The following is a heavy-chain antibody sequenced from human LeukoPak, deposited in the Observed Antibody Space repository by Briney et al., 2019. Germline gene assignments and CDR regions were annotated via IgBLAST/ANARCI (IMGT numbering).Heavy chain of an antibody. CDR1: GVSFSGYY. Sequence: SETLSLTCAVYGVSFSGYYWSWIRQPPGKGLEWIGYIYYSGSTNYNPSLKSRVTISVDTSKNQFSLKLSSVTAADTAVYYCAIRDGYNHAFDIWGQGTMVTVSS. V-gene: IGHV4-59*01. CDR3: AIRDGYNHAFDI. CDR2: IYYSGST. J-gene: IGHJ3*02. D-gene: IGHD5-24*01.